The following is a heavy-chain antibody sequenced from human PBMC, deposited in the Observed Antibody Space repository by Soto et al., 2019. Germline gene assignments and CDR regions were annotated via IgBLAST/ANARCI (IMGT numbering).Heavy chain of an antibody. Sequence: QVQLQQWGAGLLKPSETLSLTCAVSGGSFNDYYWTWIRQSPGKGLEWVGEINYSGTTNYNPSLKSTITISVDPTNNHFPLNQSSVPAADTAVYYCAPPKGETYGSGSSRHYFYYHGMDVWDQGTTVTVSS. J-gene: IGHJ6*01. CDR2: INYSGTT. V-gene: IGHV4-34*02. CDR3: APPKGETYGSGSSRHYFYYHGMDV. D-gene: IGHD3-10*01. CDR1: GGSFNDYY.